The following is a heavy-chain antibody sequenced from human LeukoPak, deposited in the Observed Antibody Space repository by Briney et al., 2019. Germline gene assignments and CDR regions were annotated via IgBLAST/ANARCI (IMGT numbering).Heavy chain of an antibody. V-gene: IGHV3-23*01. CDR2: ISLNDGST. CDR3: AKAVTSSTYYFDS. CDR1: GFTFRSYA. J-gene: IGHJ4*02. Sequence: GGSLKLSCTASGFTFRSYAMNSVRQAPGKGLEWVSVISLNDGSTYYADSVRGRFTISRDNSKNTLFLQMNGLRAEDTAIYYCAKAVTSSTYYFDSWGQGTLVTVSS. D-gene: IGHD4-17*01.